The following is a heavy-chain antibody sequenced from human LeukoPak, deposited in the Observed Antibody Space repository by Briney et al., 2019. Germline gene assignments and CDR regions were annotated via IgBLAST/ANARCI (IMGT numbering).Heavy chain of an antibody. V-gene: IGHV3-23*01. J-gene: IGHJ5*01. CDR3: TKDAASGYYYENWFDP. D-gene: IGHD3-22*01. CDR1: GFTFSSYA. Sequence: GGSLRLSCAASGFTFSSYAMSSVRQAPGKGLEWVSAISGSGGSTYYADSVKGRFTISRDNSKNTLYLQMNSLRAEDTAVYYCTKDAASGYYYENWFDPWGQGTLVTVSS. CDR2: ISGSGGST.